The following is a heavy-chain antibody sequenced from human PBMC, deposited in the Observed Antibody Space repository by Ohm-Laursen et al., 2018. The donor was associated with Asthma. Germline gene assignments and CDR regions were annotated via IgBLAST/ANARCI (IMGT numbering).Heavy chain of an antibody. Sequence: TLSLTCTVSGDSINSGNNYWSWIRQHPGKGLEWIGYIYYSGLTYSNPSLRSRVIISVDTSKNQFSLKLSSVTAADTAVYYCARVARYSSSWYSFDYWGQGTLVTVSS. D-gene: IGHD6-13*01. CDR1: GDSINSGNNY. V-gene: IGHV4-31*03. CDR3: ARVARYSSSWYSFDY. J-gene: IGHJ4*02. CDR2: IYYSGLT.